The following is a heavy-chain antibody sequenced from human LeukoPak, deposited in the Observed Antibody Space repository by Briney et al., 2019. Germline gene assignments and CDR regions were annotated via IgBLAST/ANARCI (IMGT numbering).Heavy chain of an antibody. D-gene: IGHD6-19*01. CDR1: GGSISSYY. Sequence: SETLSLTCTVSGGSISSYYWSWIRQPPGKGLEWIGEINHSGSTNYNPSLKSRVTISVDTSKNQFSLKLSSVTAADTAVYYCARYSSGWYYVRYGMDVWGQGTTVTVSS. J-gene: IGHJ6*02. CDR3: ARYSSGWYYVRYGMDV. V-gene: IGHV4-34*01. CDR2: INHSGST.